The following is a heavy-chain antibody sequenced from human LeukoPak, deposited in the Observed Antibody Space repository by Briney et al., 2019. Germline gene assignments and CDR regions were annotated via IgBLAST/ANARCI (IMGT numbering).Heavy chain of an antibody. J-gene: IGHJ4*02. D-gene: IGHD6-19*01. V-gene: IGHV4-59*01. Sequence: SETLSLTCTLSTGSIGRDYWSWIRQPPGKGLEWIGYVYYNGNTIYNPSLKSRVTISVDTSKNQFSLNVTSVTAAGTAVYYCARTTSSGWSRFFDFWSQGSLVTVSS. CDR1: TGSIGRDY. CDR3: ARTTSSGWSRFFDF. CDR2: VYYNGNT.